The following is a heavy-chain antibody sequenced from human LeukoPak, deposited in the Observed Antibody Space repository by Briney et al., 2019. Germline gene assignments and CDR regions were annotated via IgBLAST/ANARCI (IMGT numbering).Heavy chain of an antibody. Sequence: PGGSLRLSCAASGFTFSSYSMNWVRQAPGKGLEWVSYISSSSSTIYYADSVKGRFTISRDNAKNSLYLQMNSLRDEDTAVYYCARDVKVVPAASYYYYYGMDVWGQGTTVTVSS. CDR3: ARDVKVVPAASYYYYYGMDV. CDR2: ISSSSSTI. D-gene: IGHD2-2*01. V-gene: IGHV3-48*02. J-gene: IGHJ6*02. CDR1: GFTFSSYS.